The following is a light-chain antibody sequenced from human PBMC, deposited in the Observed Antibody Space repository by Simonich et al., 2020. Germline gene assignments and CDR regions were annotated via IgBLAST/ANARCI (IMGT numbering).Light chain of an antibody. V-gene: IGKV4-1*01. CDR2: WAS. CDR3: QQYYSTPPLT. J-gene: IGKJ4*01. CDR1: QSVLYSSNNKNY. Sequence: DIVMTQSPDSLAVPLGERATINCKSSQSVLYSSNNKNYLAWYQQKPGQPPKLLIYWASTRESGVPDRFSGSGSGTDFTRTISSLQAEDVAVYYCQQYYSTPPLTFGGGTKVEIK.